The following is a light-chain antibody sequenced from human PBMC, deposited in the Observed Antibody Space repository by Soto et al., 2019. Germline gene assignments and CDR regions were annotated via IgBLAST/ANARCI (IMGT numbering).Light chain of an antibody. J-gene: IGKJ1*01. CDR2: GAS. Sequence: IVLTQSPGTLSLSPGERATLSCRASQSVTTQLAWYQQKPGQAPRLIIHGASSRATGVPDRFSGSGSGTEFTLTISSLQSEDFAVYFCQHYGSSPWTFGQGTKVDIK. V-gene: IGKV3-20*01. CDR1: QSVTTQ. CDR3: QHYGSSPWT.